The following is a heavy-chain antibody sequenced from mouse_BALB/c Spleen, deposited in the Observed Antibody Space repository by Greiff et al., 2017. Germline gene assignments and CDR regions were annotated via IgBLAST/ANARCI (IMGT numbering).Heavy chain of an antibody. CDR3: NARGYEYAMDY. V-gene: IGHV14-4*02. J-gene: IGHJ4*01. D-gene: IGHD2-14*01. CDR2: IDPENGDT. Sequence: DVKLQESGAELVRSGASVKLSCTASGFNIKDYYMHWVKQRPEQGLEWIGWIDPENGDTEYAPKFQGKATMTADTSSNTAYLQLSSLTSEDTAVYYCNARGYEYAMDYWGQGTSVTVSS. CDR1: GFNIKDYY.